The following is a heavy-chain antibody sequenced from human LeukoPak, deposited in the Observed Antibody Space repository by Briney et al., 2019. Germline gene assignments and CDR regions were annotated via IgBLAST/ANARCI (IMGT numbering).Heavy chain of an antibody. D-gene: IGHD1-1*01. J-gene: IGHJ4*02. V-gene: IGHV1-69*05. CDR2: IIPIFGTA. CDR1: GGTFSSYA. CDR3: ARGPELERFDY. Sequence: SVKVSCKASGGTFSSYAISWVRQAPGQGLEWMGGIIPIFGTANYAQKFQGRVTITTGESTSTAYMELSSLRSEDAAVYDCARGPELERFDYWGQGTLVTVSS.